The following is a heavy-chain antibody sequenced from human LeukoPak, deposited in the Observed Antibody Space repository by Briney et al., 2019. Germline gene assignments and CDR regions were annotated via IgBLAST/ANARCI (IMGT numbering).Heavy chain of an antibody. J-gene: IGHJ3*02. V-gene: IGHV3-21*01. Sequence: PGGSLRLSCAASGFTFSSYSMNWVRQAPGKGLEWVSSISSSSSYIHYADSVKGRFTISRDNAKNSLYLQMNSLRAEDTAVYYCASGDLYSSSWYPPDAFDIWGQGTMVTVSS. D-gene: IGHD6-13*01. CDR2: ISSSSSYI. CDR1: GFTFSSYS. CDR3: ASGDLYSSSWYPPDAFDI.